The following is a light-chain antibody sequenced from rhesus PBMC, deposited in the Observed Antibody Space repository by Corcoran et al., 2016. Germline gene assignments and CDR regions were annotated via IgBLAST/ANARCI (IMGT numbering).Light chain of an antibody. Sequence: DIQMTQSPSSLSASVGDKVTITCRASQGISSWLAWYQQKPGKAPKLLIYAASTLKSGVPSRFGGSGSGTEYTFTSSSLQPEDVASYYCQQSYGTPYSFGQGTKVEIK. CDR1: QGISSW. CDR3: QQSYGTPYS. V-gene: IGKV1-18*01. CDR2: AAS. J-gene: IGKJ2*01.